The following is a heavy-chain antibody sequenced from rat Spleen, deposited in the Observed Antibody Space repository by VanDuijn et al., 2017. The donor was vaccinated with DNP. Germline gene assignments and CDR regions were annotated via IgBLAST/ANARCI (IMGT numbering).Heavy chain of an antibody. CDR1: GFTFSNYG. J-gene: IGHJ2*01. Sequence: EVQLVESGGGLVQPGRSLKLSCAASGFTFSNYGMAWVRQAPKKGLEWVATISYDGGNTNYRDSVKGRFTISRDNAKRTLYLQMDSLRSEDTATYYCARPDYWGQGVMVTVSS. CDR2: ISYDGGNT. V-gene: IGHV5-7*01. CDR3: ARPDY.